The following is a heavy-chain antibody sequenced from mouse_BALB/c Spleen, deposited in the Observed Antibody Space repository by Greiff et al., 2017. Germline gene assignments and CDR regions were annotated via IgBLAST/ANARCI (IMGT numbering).Heavy chain of an antibody. J-gene: IGHJ2*01. V-gene: IGHV1-63*02. CDR1: GYTFTNYW. CDR3: ARGGGNYYFDY. CDR2: IYPGGGYT. D-gene: IGHD2-1*01. Sequence: VQLQQSGAELVRPGTSVKISCKASGYTFTNYWLGWVKQRPGHGLEWIGDIYPGGGYTNYNEKFKGKATLTADTSSSTAYMQLSSLTSEDSAVYFCARGGGNYYFDYWGQGTTLTVSS.